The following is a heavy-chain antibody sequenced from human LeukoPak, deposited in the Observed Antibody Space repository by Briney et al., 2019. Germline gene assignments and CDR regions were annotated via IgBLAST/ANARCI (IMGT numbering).Heavy chain of an antibody. J-gene: IGHJ5*02. CDR2: IYYSGST. Sequence: SETLSLTCTVSGGSISSGSYYWSWIRQPPGKGLEWIGYIYYSGSTNYNPSLKSRVTISVDTSKNQFSLKLSSVTAADTAVYYCARGLGLFDPWGQGTLVTVSS. D-gene: IGHD6-6*01. V-gene: IGHV4-61*01. CDR3: ARGLGLFDP. CDR1: GGSISSGSYY.